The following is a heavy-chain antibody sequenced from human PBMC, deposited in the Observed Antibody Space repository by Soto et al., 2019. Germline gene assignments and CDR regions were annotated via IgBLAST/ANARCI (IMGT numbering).Heavy chain of an antibody. CDR2: INWNGGST. V-gene: IGHV3-20*01. D-gene: IGHD6-19*01. J-gene: IGHJ5*02. CDR1: GFTFDDYG. Sequence: EVQLVESGGGVVRPGGSLRLSCAASGFTFDDYGMSWVRQAPGKGLEWVSGINWNGGSTGYADSVKGRFTISRNNAKNSLYLQMNSLRAEDTALYHCVRGVIYSSPSRWFDPWGQGTLVTVSS. CDR3: VRGVIYSSPSRWFDP.